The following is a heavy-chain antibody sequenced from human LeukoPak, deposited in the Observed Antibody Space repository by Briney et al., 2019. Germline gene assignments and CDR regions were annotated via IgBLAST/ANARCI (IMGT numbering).Heavy chain of an antibody. CDR3: AKDNTPYSSSWYGDY. CDR1: GFTFSSYA. V-gene: IGHV3-23*01. D-gene: IGHD6-13*01. J-gene: IGHJ4*02. Sequence: GGSLRLSCAASGFTFSSYAMSWVRQAPGKGLEWVSAISGSGGSTYYADSVKGRFTISRDNSKNTLYLQMNSLRAEDTAVYYCAKDNTPYSSSWYGDYWGQGTLVTVSS. CDR2: ISGSGGST.